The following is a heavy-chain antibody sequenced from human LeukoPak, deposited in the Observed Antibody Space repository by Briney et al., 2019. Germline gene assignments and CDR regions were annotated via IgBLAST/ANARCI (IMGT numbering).Heavy chain of an antibody. J-gene: IGHJ4*02. CDR3: ARDDSTYYDILTGYYTRGSFDY. D-gene: IGHD3-9*01. V-gene: IGHV1-8*03. CDR1: GYTFTSYD. Sequence: ASVKVSCKASGYTFTSYDINWVRQAAGQGLEWMGWMNPNSGNTGYAQKFQGRVTITRNTSISTAYMELSSLRSEDTAVYYCARDDSTYYDILTGYYTRGSFDYWGQGTLVTVSS. CDR2: MNPNSGNT.